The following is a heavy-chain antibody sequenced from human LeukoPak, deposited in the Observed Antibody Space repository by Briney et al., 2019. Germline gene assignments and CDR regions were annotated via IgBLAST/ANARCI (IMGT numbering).Heavy chain of an antibody. CDR2: IYHSGTA. V-gene: IGHV4-31*03. J-gene: IGHJ3*02. D-gene: IGHD3-22*01. CDR3: ARESTYYYDNSGSDSAAFDI. Sequence: SQTLSLTCTVSGGSISTGGYYWSWIRLHPGKGLEWIGYIYHSGTAYYNPSLRSRITISLDTSKNLFSLKLTSVTAADTAVYYCARESTYYYDNSGSDSAAFDIWGQGTMVTVSS. CDR1: GGSISTGGYY.